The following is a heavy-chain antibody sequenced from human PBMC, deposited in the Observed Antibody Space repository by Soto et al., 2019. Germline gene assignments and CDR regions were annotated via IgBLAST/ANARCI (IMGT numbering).Heavy chain of an antibody. CDR1: GFTFSNAW. D-gene: IGHD5-12*01. CDR2: IKSKTDGGTT. Sequence: EVQLVESGGGLVKPGGSLRLSCAASGFTFSNAWMTWIRQAPGKGLEWVGRIKSKTDGGTTDYAAPVKGRISISRDDSKTTLYLQMISLKTEDTAVYYCTTARGLSGIDDYWGQGTLVTVSS. J-gene: IGHJ4*02. CDR3: TTARGLSGIDDY. V-gene: IGHV3-15*05.